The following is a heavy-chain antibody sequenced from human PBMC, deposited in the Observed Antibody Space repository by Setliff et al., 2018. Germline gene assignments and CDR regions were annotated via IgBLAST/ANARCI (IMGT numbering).Heavy chain of an antibody. D-gene: IGHD2-15*01. CDR1: GDSMSSYY. Sequence: PSETLSLTCSVSGDSMSSYYWSWIRQPAGKGLEWIGRIYSSGSTDYNRSLKSRLTISVDTSKNQFSLRLSSVTAADTAVYYCARDLRYCSGGTCYSAFDFWGQGTLVTVSS. J-gene: IGHJ4*02. CDR2: IYSSGST. CDR3: ARDLRYCSGGTCYSAFDF. V-gene: IGHV4-4*07.